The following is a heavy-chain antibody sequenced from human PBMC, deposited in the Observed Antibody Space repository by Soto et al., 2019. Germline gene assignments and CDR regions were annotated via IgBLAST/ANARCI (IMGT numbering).Heavy chain of an antibody. CDR2: IYSGGST. Sequence: PGGSLRLSCAASGFTVSSKYMSWVRQAPGKGLEWVSIIYSGGSTYYADSVKGRFTISRDNSQNTLYLQMNSLRVEDTAVYYCVRHLDIYGPKYFDYWGQGTLVTVSS. V-gene: IGHV3-66*04. J-gene: IGHJ4*02. CDR1: GFTVSSKY. D-gene: IGHD5-18*01. CDR3: VRHLDIYGPKYFDY.